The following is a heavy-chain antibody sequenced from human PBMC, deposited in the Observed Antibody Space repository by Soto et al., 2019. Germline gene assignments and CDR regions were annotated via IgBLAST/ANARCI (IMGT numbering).Heavy chain of an antibody. Sequence: PSETLSLTCTVSGGSISSYYWSLIRQPPGKGLEWIGYIYYSGSTNYNPSLKSRVTISVDTSKNQFSLKLRSVTAADTAVYYCARDAAGIAVAGDQYYFDYWGEGTPVTVSP. V-gene: IGHV4-59*01. CDR2: IYYSGST. CDR3: ARDAAGIAVAGDQYYFDY. CDR1: GGSISSYY. D-gene: IGHD6-19*01. J-gene: IGHJ4*02.